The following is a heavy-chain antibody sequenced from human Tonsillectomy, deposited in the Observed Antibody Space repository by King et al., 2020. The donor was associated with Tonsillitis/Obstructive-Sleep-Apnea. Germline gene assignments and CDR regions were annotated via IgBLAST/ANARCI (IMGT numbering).Heavy chain of an antibody. Sequence: VQLQESGPGLVKPSETLSLTCTVSGGSISSYYWSWIRQPPGKGLEWIGYIYYSGSTNYNPSLKSRVTISVDTSKNQFSLKLSSVTAADTAVYYCARDRGVDYRSLNHYYYGMYVWGQGTTVTVSS. CDR3: ARDRGVDYRSLNHYYYGMYV. J-gene: IGHJ6*02. D-gene: IGHD3-10*01. V-gene: IGHV4-59*01. CDR1: GGSISSYY. CDR2: IYYSGST.